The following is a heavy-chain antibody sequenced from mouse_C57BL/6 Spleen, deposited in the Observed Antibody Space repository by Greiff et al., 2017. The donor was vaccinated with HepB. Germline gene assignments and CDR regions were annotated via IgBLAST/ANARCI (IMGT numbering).Heavy chain of an antibody. Sequence: QVQLQQSGAELVRPGSSVKLSCKASGYTFTSYWMDWVKQRPGQGLEWIGNIYPSDSETHYNQKFKDKATLTVDKSSSTAYMQLSSLTSEDSAVYYCARGGNYGFAYWGQGTLVTVSA. J-gene: IGHJ3*01. D-gene: IGHD2-1*01. CDR3: ARGGNYGFAY. V-gene: IGHV1-61*01. CDR2: IYPSDSET. CDR1: GYTFTSYW.